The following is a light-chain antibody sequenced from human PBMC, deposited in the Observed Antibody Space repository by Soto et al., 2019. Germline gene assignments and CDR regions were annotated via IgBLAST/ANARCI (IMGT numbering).Light chain of an antibody. Sequence: EIVMTQSPATLSVSPGERATLSCRASQSVSSNLAWYQQKPGQAPRLLIYGASTRATGIPARFSGRGSGTEFTLTISSLQSEDFVVYYCQQYNNWPRRTFGQGTKVEIK. J-gene: IGKJ1*01. CDR3: QQYNNWPRRT. CDR2: GAS. V-gene: IGKV3-15*01. CDR1: QSVSSN.